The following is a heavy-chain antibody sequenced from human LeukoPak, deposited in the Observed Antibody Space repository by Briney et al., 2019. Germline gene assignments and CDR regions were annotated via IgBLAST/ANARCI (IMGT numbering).Heavy chain of an antibody. CDR1: GFTFSSYA. CDR2: ISYDGSNK. CDR3: AREEGDYYDSSALAY. V-gene: IGHV3-30*01. Sequence: PGGSLRLSCAASGFTFSSYAMHWVRQAPGKGLEWVAVISYDGSNKYYADSVKGRFTISRDNSKNTLYQQMNSLRAEDTAVYYCAREEGDYYDSSALAYWGQGTLVTVSS. D-gene: IGHD3-22*01. J-gene: IGHJ4*02.